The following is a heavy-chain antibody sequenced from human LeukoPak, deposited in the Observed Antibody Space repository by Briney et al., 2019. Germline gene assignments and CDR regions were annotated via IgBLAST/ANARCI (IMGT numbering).Heavy chain of an antibody. Sequence: PGRSLRLSCAASGFTFNRYGMHWVRQAPGKGLEWVAVISFDGKVSYYADSVKGRFTISRDNSKNTLYLQMNSLRAEDTAVYYCARDLSRILELLYYWGQGTLVTVSS. V-gene: IGHV3-30*03. CDR3: ARDLSRILELLYY. J-gene: IGHJ4*02. D-gene: IGHD1-7*01. CDR1: GFTFNRYG. CDR2: ISFDGKVS.